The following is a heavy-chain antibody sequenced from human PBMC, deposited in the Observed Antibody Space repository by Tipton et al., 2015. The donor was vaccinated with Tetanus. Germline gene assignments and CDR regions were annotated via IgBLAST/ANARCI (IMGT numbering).Heavy chain of an antibody. Sequence: QSGAEVKKPGASVKVSCKAFAYTFTSFSITWVRQAPGQGLEWVGWISAYNGNTNYAQKFEGRVTMTTDTSTTTAYMELRSLRSDDTAVYCCARDSTGRFAPWGQGTLVTVSS. J-gene: IGHJ5*02. CDR1: AYTFTSFS. CDR2: ISAYNGNT. V-gene: IGHV1-18*01. D-gene: IGHD2-2*01. CDR3: ARDSTGRFAP.